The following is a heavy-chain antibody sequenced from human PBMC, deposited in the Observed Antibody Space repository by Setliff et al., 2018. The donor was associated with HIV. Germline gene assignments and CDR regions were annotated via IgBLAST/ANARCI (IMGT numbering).Heavy chain of an antibody. V-gene: IGHV1-69*13. J-gene: IGHJ6*04. D-gene: IGHD2-15*01. CDR2: IVPIFGTP. CDR3: ARDSRDIVVVIAPEPEPYYYYGMDV. Sequence: SVKVSCKASGDNFNSHSISRVRQAPGQGLEWMGGIVPIFGTPNYAQKFKGRLTITADESTSTVYMELSSLRSEDTAVYFCARDSRDIVVVIAPEPEPYYYYGMDVWGEGTTVTVSS. CDR1: GDNFNSHS.